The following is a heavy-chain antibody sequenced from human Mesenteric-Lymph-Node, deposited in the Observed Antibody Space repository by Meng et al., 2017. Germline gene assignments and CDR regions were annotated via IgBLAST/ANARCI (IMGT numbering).Heavy chain of an antibody. V-gene: IGHV3-15*01. CDR2: IKSKTESGAT. Sequence: GESLKISCAASGFTFSSAWMNWVRQAPGKGLEWVARIKSKTESGATDYATPVKGRFSISRDDSKNTLYLQMNSLKTEDTAVYYCAKVGTQVGARHWGQGTLVTVSS. D-gene: IGHD1-26*01. CDR1: GFTFSSAW. CDR3: AKVGTQVGARH. J-gene: IGHJ4*02.